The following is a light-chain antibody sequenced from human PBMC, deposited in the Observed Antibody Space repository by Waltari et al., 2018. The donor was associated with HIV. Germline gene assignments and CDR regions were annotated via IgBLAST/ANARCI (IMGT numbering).Light chain of an antibody. CDR3: QQYYTTLFS. Sequence: DIVMTQSPDSLAVSLGERDTINCKSSQSVLYSSNNKNYLAWYQQKSGQPPKLLIAWASTRESGVPDRFSGSGSGTDFTLTISSLQAEDVALYYCQQYYTTLFSFGPGTKVEIK. J-gene: IGKJ3*01. CDR2: WAS. CDR1: QSVLYSSNNKNY. V-gene: IGKV4-1*01.